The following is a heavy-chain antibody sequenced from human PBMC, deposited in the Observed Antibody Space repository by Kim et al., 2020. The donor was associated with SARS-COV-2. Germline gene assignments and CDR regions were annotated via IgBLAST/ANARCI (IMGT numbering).Heavy chain of an antibody. V-gene: IGHV1-46*01. CDR3: VRDLSGEWTVDY. Sequence: ASVKVSCKASGYTFTSNHMHWVRQAPGQGLEWMGMITPSGDITHYSQSFQGRLTLTTDTSTSTVYMELSSLRSEDTAVFFCVRDLSGEWTVDYWGQGTLVTVSS. CDR2: ITPSGDIT. CDR1: GYTFTSNH. J-gene: IGHJ4*02. D-gene: IGHD2-15*01.